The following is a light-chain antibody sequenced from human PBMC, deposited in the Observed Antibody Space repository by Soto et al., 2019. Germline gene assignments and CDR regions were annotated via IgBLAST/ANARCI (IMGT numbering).Light chain of an antibody. V-gene: IGKV3D-15*01. CDR2: GAS. J-gene: IGKJ3*01. CDR3: QHYHDGPPPFT. Sequence: EILMTQSPATLSVSPGERATLSCRASQSLNRNLAGYQQKPGQAPRLIIYGASTRASGIPARFSGSGSGTGFTLTLSSLQSEDVALSFYQHYHDGPPPFTFGPGTKVDL. CDR1: QSLNRN.